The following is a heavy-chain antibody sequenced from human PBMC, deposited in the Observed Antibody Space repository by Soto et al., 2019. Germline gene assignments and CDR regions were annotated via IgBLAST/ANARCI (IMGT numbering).Heavy chain of an antibody. CDR2: INPSGGST. CDR3: AIQPTYYYDSSANEDY. D-gene: IGHD3-22*01. V-gene: IGHV1-46*01. Sequence: ASVKVSCKASGYTFTSYYMHWVRQAPGQGLEWMGIINPSGGSTSYAQKFQGRVTMTRDTSTSTVYMELSSLRSEDTAVYYCAIQPTYYYDSSANEDYWGQRTLVTVSS. CDR1: GYTFTSYY. J-gene: IGHJ4*02.